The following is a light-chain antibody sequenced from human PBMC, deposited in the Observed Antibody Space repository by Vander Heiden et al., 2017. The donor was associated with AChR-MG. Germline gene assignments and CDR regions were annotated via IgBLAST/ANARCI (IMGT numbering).Light chain of an antibody. CDR1: SSDVGDYSY. CDR2: DVN. Sequence: QSALTHPRSVSGSPGQSVTISCTGTSSDVGDYSYVSWYQQNPGRAPKLLIYDVNQRPSGVPDRFSGSKSGNTASLTIYGLQTDDEGEYYCSSYSGSYTLLFGGGTKLTVL. V-gene: IGLV2-11*01. CDR3: SSYSGSYTLL. J-gene: IGLJ3*02.